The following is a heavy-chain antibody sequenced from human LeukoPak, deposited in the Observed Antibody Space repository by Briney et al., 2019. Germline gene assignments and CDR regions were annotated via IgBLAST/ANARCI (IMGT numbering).Heavy chain of an antibody. CDR2: IYTSGST. CDR1: GGSISIYY. D-gene: IGHD4-17*01. Sequence: KTSETLSLTCSVSGGSISIYYWSWIRQPAAQGLEWIGRIYTSGSTNYNPSLKSRVTMSVDTSKNQFSLTLNSVTAADTGVYYCARWTTVTRAFDFWGQGTLVTVSS. CDR3: ARWTTVTRAFDF. J-gene: IGHJ4*02. V-gene: IGHV4-4*07.